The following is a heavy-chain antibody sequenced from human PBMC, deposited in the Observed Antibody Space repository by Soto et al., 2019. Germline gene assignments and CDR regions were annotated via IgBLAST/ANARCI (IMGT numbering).Heavy chain of an antibody. D-gene: IGHD6-13*01. CDR3: ARWQQRKGYFDL. CDR2: ISADNVNT. CDR1: GYTFTNYG. Sequence: QVRLVQSGAEVKRPGASVKVSCKASGYTFTNYGISWGRQAPGQGREWMGWISADNVNTNYAEKLQGRVTMTTEPSTSTAYMELRSLRSDDTAVYYCARWQQRKGYFDLWGRGTLVTVSS. J-gene: IGHJ2*01. V-gene: IGHV1-18*01.